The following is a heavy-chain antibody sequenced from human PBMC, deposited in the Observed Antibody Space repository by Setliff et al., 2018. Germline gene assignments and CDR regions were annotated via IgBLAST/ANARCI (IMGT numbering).Heavy chain of an antibody. J-gene: IGHJ6*03. CDR2: LYHSGTT. V-gene: IGHV4-38-2*01. CDR1: GFSITSGYF. CDR3: GRTMTYYYLCMDV. Sequence: PSETLSLTCAVSGFSITSGYFWGWIRQPPGKGLEWIGSLYHSGTTYYNPSLKSRVTISVDKSKNQVSLELSSVTTADTAVYYCGRTMTYYYLCMDVWGNGTTVTVSS.